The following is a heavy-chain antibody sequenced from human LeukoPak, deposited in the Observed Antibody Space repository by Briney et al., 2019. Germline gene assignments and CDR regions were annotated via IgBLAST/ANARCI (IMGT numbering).Heavy chain of an antibody. CDR2: INHIGST. CDR1: GGSFSGYY. V-gene: IGHV4-34*01. Sequence: SETLSLTCAVYGGSFSGYYWSWIRQPPGKGLEWIGEINHIGSTNYNPSLKSRVTISVDTSKNQFSLNLSSVTAADTAVYYCARGVYCSGGNCCFPFDYWGQGTLVTVSS. D-gene: IGHD2-15*01. CDR3: ARGVYCSGGNCCFPFDY. J-gene: IGHJ4*02.